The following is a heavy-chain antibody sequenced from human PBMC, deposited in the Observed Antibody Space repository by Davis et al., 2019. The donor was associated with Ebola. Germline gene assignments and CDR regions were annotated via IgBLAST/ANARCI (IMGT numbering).Heavy chain of an antibody. V-gene: IGHV3-74*01. Sequence: GESLKISCAASGFAFSTYSVNWVRQVPGKGLVWVSRINGDGSRTTYADSVKSRFTISRDNAKNSLYLQMNSLRDEDTAVYYCAREWWELHYYYYGMDVWGKGTTVTVSS. D-gene: IGHD1-26*01. CDR1: GFAFSTYS. CDR2: INGDGSRT. J-gene: IGHJ6*04. CDR3: AREWWELHYYYYGMDV.